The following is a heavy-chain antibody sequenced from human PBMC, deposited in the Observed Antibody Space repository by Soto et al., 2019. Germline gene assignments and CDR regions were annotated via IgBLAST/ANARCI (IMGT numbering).Heavy chain of an antibody. Sequence: PGGSLRLSCAASGYSRFSYYSMNWVRQAPGKGLEWVSFISGSGYPIYYADSVRGRFTISRDNAKNSLSLQMDGLRVEDTAVYYCARVRGHSYGYVDYWGQGTLVTVSS. J-gene: IGHJ4*02. V-gene: IGHV3-48*01. CDR2: ISGSGYPI. CDR1: GYSRFSYYS. D-gene: IGHD5-18*01. CDR3: ARVRGHSYGYVDY.